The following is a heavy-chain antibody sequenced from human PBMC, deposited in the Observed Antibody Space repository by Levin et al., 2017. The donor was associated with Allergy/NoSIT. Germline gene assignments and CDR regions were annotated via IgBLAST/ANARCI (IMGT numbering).Heavy chain of an antibody. V-gene: IGHV4-34*01. CDR3: ARGLWGGSRYTWGY. CDR2: IDHSGTS. J-gene: IGHJ4*02. CDR1: GGSFSGYY. D-gene: IGHD3-16*02. Sequence: PGGSLRLSCAVYGGSFSGYYWSWIRQPPGKGLEWIGKIDHSGTSNYTPSLESRVTISADMSKNQFYLKMNSVTAADTAVYFCARGLWGGSRYTWGYWGQGALVTVSS.